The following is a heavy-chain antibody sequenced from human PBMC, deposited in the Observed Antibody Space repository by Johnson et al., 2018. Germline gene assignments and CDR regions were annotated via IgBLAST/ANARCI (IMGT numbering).Heavy chain of an antibody. CDR2: IQSKTDGGTK. J-gene: IGHJ4*02. Sequence: VQLVQSGGGLVKQGGSLRLSCAASGFTFSSAWMIWVRQAPGKGLEWVGRIQSKTDGGTKDYAAPVKGRLTISRDDYKNTLYLQLDSLRTEDSALYYCTTTWGKGGQGTRVTVSS. D-gene: IGHD3-16*01. V-gene: IGHV3-15*07. CDR3: TTTWGK. CDR1: GFTFSSAW.